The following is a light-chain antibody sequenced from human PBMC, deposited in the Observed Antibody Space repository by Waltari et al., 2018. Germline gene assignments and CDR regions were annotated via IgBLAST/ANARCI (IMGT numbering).Light chain of an antibody. CDR2: EAS. CDR3: QERSNWPGGA. J-gene: IGKJ4*01. V-gene: IGKV3-11*01. Sequence: EIVLTQSPATLSLSPGERATLSCRASQSVRTYLAWYQHRPGLAPRPLIYEASNRATDVPARFSGSGSGTDFTLTISSLQPEDFAVYYCQERSNWPGGAFGGGTKVE. CDR1: QSVRTY.